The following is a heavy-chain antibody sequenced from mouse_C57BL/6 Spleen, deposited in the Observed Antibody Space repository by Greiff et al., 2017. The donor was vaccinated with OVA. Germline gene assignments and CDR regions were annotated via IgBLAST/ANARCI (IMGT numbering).Heavy chain of an antibody. Sequence: QVQLQQPGAELVKPGASVKLSCKASGYTFTSYWMHWVKQRPGQGLEWIGMIHPNSGSTNYNEKFKSKATLTVDKTSSTAYMQLSSLTSEDSAVYDCARETTTVVAPYWYFDVWGTGTTVTVSS. J-gene: IGHJ1*03. CDR1: GYTFTSYW. CDR2: IHPNSGST. V-gene: IGHV1-64*01. D-gene: IGHD1-1*01. CDR3: ARETTTVVAPYWYFDV.